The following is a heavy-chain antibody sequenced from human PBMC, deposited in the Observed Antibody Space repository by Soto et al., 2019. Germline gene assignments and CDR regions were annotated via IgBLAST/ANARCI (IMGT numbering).Heavy chain of an antibody. CDR1: GDSISGGASF. J-gene: IGHJ5*02. V-gene: IGHV4-31*03. CDR2: VYYSGSS. Sequence: TLSLTCTVSGDSISGGASFWSWVRQPPGKGLEWIANVYYSGSSYYNPSLKSRLTISVDTTKNQFSLQLKSMTAADTAVYYCAKLSCTSSTCYFPGWFDPWGQGTLVTVSS. D-gene: IGHD2-2*01. CDR3: AKLSCTSSTCYFPGWFDP.